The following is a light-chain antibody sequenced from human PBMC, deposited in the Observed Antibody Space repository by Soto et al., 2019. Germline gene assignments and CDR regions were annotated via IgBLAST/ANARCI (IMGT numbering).Light chain of an antibody. V-gene: IGLV2-11*01. CDR3: ATWDDDLYTPI. CDR2: NVN. J-gene: IGLJ2*01. CDR1: SSDVGSYDY. Sequence: QSALIQPPSVSGSPGQSVTISCTGTSSDVGSYDYVSWYQQHPGTVPKPMIYNVNTRPSGVPDRFSGSKSGTSASLAITGLRSDDEADYYCATWDDDLYTPIIGGGTKLTVL.